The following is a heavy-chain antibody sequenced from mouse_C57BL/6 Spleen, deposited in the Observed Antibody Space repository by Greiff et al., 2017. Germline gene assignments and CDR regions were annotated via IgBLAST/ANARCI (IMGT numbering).Heavy chain of an antibody. CDR1: GYSITSGYD. V-gene: IGHV3-1*01. Sequence: EVQLVESGPGMVKPSQSLSLTCTVTGYSITSGYDWHWIRHFPGNKLEWMGYISYSGSTNYNPSLKSRISITHDTSKNHFFLKLNSVTTEDTATYYCVYGNYDWFAYWGQGTLVTVSA. CDR3: VYGNYDWFAY. J-gene: IGHJ3*01. CDR2: ISYSGST. D-gene: IGHD2-1*01.